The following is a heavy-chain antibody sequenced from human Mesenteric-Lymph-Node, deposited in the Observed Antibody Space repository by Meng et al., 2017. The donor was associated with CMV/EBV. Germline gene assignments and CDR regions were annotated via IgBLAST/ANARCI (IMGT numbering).Heavy chain of an antibody. V-gene: IGHV1-8*03. CDR2: MNPNSGNT. CDR1: GYTFTSYD. CDR3: ARGRGGYCSSTSCLFDY. Sequence: ASVKVSCKASGYTFTSYDINWVRQATGQGLEWMGWMNPNSGNTGYAQKFQGRVTITRNTSISTAYMELSSLRSADTAVYYCARGRGGYCSSTSCLFDYWGQGTLVTVSS. J-gene: IGHJ4*02. D-gene: IGHD2-2*01.